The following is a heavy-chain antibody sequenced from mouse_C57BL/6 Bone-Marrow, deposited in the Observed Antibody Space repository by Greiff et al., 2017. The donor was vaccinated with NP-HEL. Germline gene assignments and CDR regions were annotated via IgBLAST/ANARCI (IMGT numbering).Heavy chain of an antibody. V-gene: IGHV14-2*01. Sequence: EVQLQQSGAELVKPGASVKLSCTASGFNINDYYMHWVKQRTEQGLEWIGRIDPEDGETKYAPKFQGKATLTADTSSNTAYLQLSSLTSEDTAVYYCGRRGYGSRGAWFAYWGKGTLVTVSA. J-gene: IGHJ3*01. CDR2: IDPEDGET. CDR3: GRRGYGSRGAWFAY. CDR1: GFNINDYY. D-gene: IGHD1-1*01.